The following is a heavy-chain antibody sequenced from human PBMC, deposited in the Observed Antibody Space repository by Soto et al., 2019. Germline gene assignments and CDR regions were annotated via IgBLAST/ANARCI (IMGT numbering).Heavy chain of an antibody. CDR2: ISDSGSTI. CDR3: AREVTTPGV. Sequence: ELQLVESGGGVVQTGGSLRLSCTASGFIFSSYEMNWVRQAPWKGLEWISYISDSGSTIHYADSVKGRFTISRDNGKKSLYLQMNGLRAEDTAVYYCAREVTTPGVWGQGTAVTVSS. J-gene: IGHJ6*02. CDR1: GFIFSSYE. D-gene: IGHD1-1*01. V-gene: IGHV3-48*03.